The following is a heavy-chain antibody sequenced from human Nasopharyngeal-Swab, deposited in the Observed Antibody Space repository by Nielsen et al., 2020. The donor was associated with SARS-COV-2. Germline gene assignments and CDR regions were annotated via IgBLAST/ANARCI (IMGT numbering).Heavy chain of an antibody. CDR2: ISYDGSNK. J-gene: IGHJ4*02. V-gene: IGHV3-30*04. Sequence: GESLKISCAASGFTFSSYAMHWVRQAPGKGLEWVAVISYDGSNKYYADSVKGRFTISRDNSKNTPYLQMNSLRAEDTAVYYCAKDPDDFWTGDAGDWGQGTLVTVSS. CDR3: AKDPDDFWTGDAGD. CDR1: GFTFSSYA. D-gene: IGHD3/OR15-3a*01.